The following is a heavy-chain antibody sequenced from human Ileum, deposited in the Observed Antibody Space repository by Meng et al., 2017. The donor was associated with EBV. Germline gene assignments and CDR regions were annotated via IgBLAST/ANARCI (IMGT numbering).Heavy chain of an antibody. CDR3: ARDGIGWYPGDY. CDR1: GLSLSNYG. Sequence: GLAGGSGGGVVQPGTSLRVSRAASGLSLSNYGMHWVRQAPGKGLEWVALISPDGIWYPESVKGRFTVSRDNSKNTFYLQMNSLRFEDTAVYYCARDGIGWYPGDYWGRGTLVTVSS. V-gene: IGHV3-30*03. D-gene: IGHD6-19*01. CDR2: ISPDGI. J-gene: IGHJ4*02.